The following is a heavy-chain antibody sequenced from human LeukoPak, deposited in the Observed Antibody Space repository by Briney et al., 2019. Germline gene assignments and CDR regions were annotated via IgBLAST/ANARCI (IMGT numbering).Heavy chain of an antibody. D-gene: IGHD4-23*01. J-gene: IGHJ4*02. CDR3: ARDSMVVTLDY. CDR1: GYTFTSYY. Sequence: ASVKVSCKASGYTFTSYYMHWVRQAPGQGLEWMGIINPSGGSTSYAQKFQGRGTMTRDTSTSTVYMELSSLRSEDTAVYYCARDSMVVTLDYWGQGTLVTVSS. V-gene: IGHV1-46*01. CDR2: INPSGGST.